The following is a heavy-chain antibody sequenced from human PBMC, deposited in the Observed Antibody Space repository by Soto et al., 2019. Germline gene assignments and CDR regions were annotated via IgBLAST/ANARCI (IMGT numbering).Heavy chain of an antibody. J-gene: IGHJ4*02. Sequence: PSETLSLTCAVSGGSINSNYFWGWIRQPPGRGLEWIGSIYYGGNTYYNPSLKSRVTISADSSKNQFSLNLNSVTAADTAVYYCATTIYSSGWSSDYWGQGTLVTVSS. V-gene: IGHV4-39*01. CDR1: GGSINSNYF. CDR2: IYYGGNT. D-gene: IGHD6-19*01. CDR3: ATTIYSSGWSSDY.